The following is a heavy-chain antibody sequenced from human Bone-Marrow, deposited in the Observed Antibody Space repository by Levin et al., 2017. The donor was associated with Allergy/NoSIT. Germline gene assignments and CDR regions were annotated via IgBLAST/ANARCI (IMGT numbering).Heavy chain of an antibody. CDR1: GYTFNNFG. J-gene: IGHJ4*02. CDR2: IDTYKFKT. CDR3: ARDLYYDESSDYPPELFDY. Sequence: GESLKISCKASGYTFNNFGISWVRQAPGQGLEWMGWIDTYKFKTTYAHKFQGRVTMSTDTSTSTAYMELKSPKSDDTAVYYCARDLYYDESSDYPPELFDYWGQGTLVTVSS. V-gene: IGHV1-18*01. D-gene: IGHD3-22*01.